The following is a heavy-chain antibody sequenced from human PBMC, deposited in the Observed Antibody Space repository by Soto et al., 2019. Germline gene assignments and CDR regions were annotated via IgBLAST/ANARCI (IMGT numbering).Heavy chain of an antibody. CDR2: ISSSGSTI. D-gene: IGHD2-15*01. CDR1: GFTFSDYY. CDR3: ARGGYCSGGRCLWKSTGMDV. V-gene: IGHV3-11*01. Sequence: QVQLVGSGGGLVKPGGSLRLSCAASGFTFSDYYMSWVRQAPGKGLEWISYISSSGSTIFYAPSVKGRFTISRDNAKNSLDLQMDRLRAEDTAVYFCARGGYCSGGRCLWKSTGMDVWGRGTTVTVSS. J-gene: IGHJ6*02.